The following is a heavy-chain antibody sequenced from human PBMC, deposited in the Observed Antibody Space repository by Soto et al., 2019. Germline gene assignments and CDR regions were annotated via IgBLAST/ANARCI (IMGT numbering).Heavy chain of an antibody. D-gene: IGHD2-15*01. CDR1: GGSISGGGYS. J-gene: IGHJ6*02. V-gene: IGHV4-30-2*01. Sequence: PSETLSLTCAVSGGSISGGGYSWSWIRQPPGKGLEWIGYIYHSGSTYYNPSVKSRVTISVDRSKNQFSLKLSSVTAADTAVYYSARGTASPAPSGGSCYYDYYGMDVWGQGTTVTAP. CDR3: ARGTASPAPSGGSCYYDYYGMDV. CDR2: IYHSGST.